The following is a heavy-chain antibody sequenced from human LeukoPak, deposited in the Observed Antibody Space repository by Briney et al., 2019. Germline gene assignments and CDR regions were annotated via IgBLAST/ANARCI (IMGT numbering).Heavy chain of an antibody. D-gene: IGHD1-1*01. V-gene: IGHV4-38-2*02. CDR2: VYHDGIT. CDR1: GFSIGSAYY. CDR3: ARTTGTSPGRAY. J-gene: IGHJ4*02. Sequence: KASETLSLTCTVSGFSIGSAYYWGWIRQPPGKGLEWIGNVYHDGITYYNPSLKGRISTSADTSQNQFSLKLSSVTTADTAVYYCARTTGTSPGRAYWGQGTLVTVSS.